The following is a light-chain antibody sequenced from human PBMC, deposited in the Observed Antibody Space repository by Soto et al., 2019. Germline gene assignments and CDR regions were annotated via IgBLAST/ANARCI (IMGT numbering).Light chain of an antibody. CDR1: QSVGPDF. Sequence: VLTQSPGILSLYPGERATLSCRASQSVGPDFLAWDQQHPGQAPRPLIYGASTRATDVPDRFSGSGSGADFPLNISRLEPEDFAVYYCQQYGSPPPRAFGQGPMVDIK. CDR2: GAS. J-gene: IGKJ1*01. V-gene: IGKV3-20*01. CDR3: QQYGSPPPRA.